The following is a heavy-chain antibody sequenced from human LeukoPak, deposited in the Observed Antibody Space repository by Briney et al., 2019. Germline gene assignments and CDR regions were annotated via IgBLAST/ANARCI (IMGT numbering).Heavy chain of an antibody. CDR1: GFTFSRYA. D-gene: IGHD6-19*01. CDR3: AKDLDSTDLYDNAD. J-gene: IGHJ1*01. Sequence: GGCLRLSCVASGFTFSRYAMNWVRQTPGKGLEWVSLIGTNEQRTHYADSVKGRFTISRDNSKNTLFLQMNSLRAEDTAVYYCAKDLDSTDLYDNADWGQGTLVTVSS. V-gene: IGHV3-23*01. CDR2: IGTNEQRT.